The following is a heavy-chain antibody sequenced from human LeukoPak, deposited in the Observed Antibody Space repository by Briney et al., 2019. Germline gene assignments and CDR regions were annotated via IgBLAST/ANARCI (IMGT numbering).Heavy chain of an antibody. J-gene: IGHJ5*02. Sequence: GGSLRLSCAASGFTFSSYAMSWVRQAPGKGLEWVSAISGSGGSTYYADSVKGRFTISRDNSKNTLYLQMNSLRAQDTAVYYCAKLGIVVVVAATTWFDPWGQGTLVTVSS. CDR1: GFTFSSYA. CDR2: ISGSGGST. V-gene: IGHV3-23*01. D-gene: IGHD2-15*01. CDR3: AKLGIVVVVAATTWFDP.